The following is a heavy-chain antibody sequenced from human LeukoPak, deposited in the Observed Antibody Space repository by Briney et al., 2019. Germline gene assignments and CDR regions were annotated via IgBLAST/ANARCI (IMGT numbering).Heavy chain of an antibody. CDR1: GYSISSGYF. V-gene: IGHV4-38-2*02. Sequence: SETLSLTCTVSGYSISSGYFWGWIRQPPGKGLEWIGTIYHSGSTYYNASLESRVTISVDTFKNQFSLKLSSVTAADTAVYYCARIVVGATRSEFDYWGQGTLVTVSS. D-gene: IGHD1-26*01. CDR2: IYHSGST. CDR3: ARIVVGATRSEFDY. J-gene: IGHJ4*02.